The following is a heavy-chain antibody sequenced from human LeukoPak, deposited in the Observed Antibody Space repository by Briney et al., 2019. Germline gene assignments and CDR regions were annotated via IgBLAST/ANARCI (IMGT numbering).Heavy chain of an antibody. CDR3: ARDAEGYASTWYYDY. D-gene: IGHD6-13*01. J-gene: IGHJ4*02. V-gene: IGHV3-48*04. Sequence: GGSLRLSCAASGFTFSNYGMNWVRQAPGKGLEWVSYISGRTSTIYYADSVKGRFTISRDNAKNSLYLQMASLRAEDTAVYYCARDAEGYASTWYYDYWGQGTLVTVSS. CDR1: GFTFSNYG. CDR2: ISGRTSTI.